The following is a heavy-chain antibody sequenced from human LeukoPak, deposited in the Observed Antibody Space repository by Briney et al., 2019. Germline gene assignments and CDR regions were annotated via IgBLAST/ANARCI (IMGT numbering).Heavy chain of an antibody. D-gene: IGHD2-8*01. J-gene: IGHJ3*02. V-gene: IGHV1-46*01. CDR3: ARPRYCTNGVCSPHDAFDI. CDR1: GYTFTSYY. CDR2: INPSGGST. Sequence: ASVKVSCKASGYTFTSYYMHWVRQAPGQGLEWMGIINPSGGSTSYAKKFQGRVTMTRDMSTSTVYMELSSLRSEDTAVYYCARPRYCTNGVCSPHDAFDIWGQGTMVTVSS.